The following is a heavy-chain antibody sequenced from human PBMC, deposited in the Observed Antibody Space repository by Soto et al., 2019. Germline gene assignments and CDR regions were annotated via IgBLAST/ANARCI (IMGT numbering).Heavy chain of an antibody. J-gene: IGHJ4*02. D-gene: IGHD5-12*01. CDR3: ARSRDGYTKLDY. Sequence: SETLSLTCTVSGGSISSGGYYWRWIRQHPGKGLEWIGHIYYSGSTYYNPSLKSRVTISVDRSKNQFSLKLSSVTAADTAVYYCARSRDGYTKLDYWSQGTLVTVSS. CDR2: IYYSGST. V-gene: IGHV4-31*03. CDR1: GGSISSGGYY.